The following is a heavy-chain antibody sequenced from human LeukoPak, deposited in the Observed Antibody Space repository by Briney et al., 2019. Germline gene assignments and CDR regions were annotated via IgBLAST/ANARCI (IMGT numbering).Heavy chain of an antibody. V-gene: IGHV3-74*01. Sequence: GGSLRLSCVASGFTFSNYWMHWVRQAPEKGLVWISRINGDESTTDYADSVKGRFTISRDNAKNTLYLQMNTLGAEDTSLYYCARGFRWGFDYWGPGILVTVSS. CDR1: GFTFSNYW. CDR3: ARGFRWGFDY. J-gene: IGHJ4*02. CDR2: INGDESTT. D-gene: IGHD4-23*01.